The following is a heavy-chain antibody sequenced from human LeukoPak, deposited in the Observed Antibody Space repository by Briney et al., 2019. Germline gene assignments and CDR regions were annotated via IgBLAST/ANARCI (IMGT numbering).Heavy chain of an antibody. J-gene: IGHJ4*02. CDR2: ISGSGDNT. CDR3: ARRTVAGTLGDY. V-gene: IGHV3-23*01. CDR1: GFTFSSYA. Sequence: GGSLRLSCAASGFTFSSYAMSWVRQAPGKGLEWVSAISGSGDNTYYADSVKGRFTISRDNSKNTLYLQMNSLRAEDTAVYYCARRTVAGTLGDYWGQGTLVTVSS. D-gene: IGHD6-19*01.